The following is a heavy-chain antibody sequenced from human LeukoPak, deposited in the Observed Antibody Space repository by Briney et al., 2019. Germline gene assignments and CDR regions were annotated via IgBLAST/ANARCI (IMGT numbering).Heavy chain of an antibody. CDR3: ARVIAAAGTMDFDY. D-gene: IGHD6-13*01. CDR2: IYHSGST. J-gene: IGHJ4*02. Sequence: SETLSLTCTVSGYSISSCYYWGWIRQPPGKGLEWIGSIYHSGSTYYNPSLKSRVTISVDTSKNQFSLKLSSVTAADTAVYYCARVIAAAGTMDFDYWGQGTLVTVSS. V-gene: IGHV4-38-2*02. CDR1: GYSISSCYY.